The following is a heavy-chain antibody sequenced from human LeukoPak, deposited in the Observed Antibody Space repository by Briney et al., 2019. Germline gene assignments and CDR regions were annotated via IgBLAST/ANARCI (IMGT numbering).Heavy chain of an antibody. J-gene: IGHJ3*02. V-gene: IGHV4-59*01. CDR1: GGSISSYY. D-gene: IGHD1-14*01. CDR2: IYYSGST. Sequence: SETLSLTCTVSGGSISSYYWSWIRQPPGKGLEWIGYIYYSGSTNYNPSLKSRVTISVDTSKNQFSLKLSSVTAADTAVYYCAREYNQDAFDIWGQGQWSPSLQ. CDR3: AREYNQDAFDI.